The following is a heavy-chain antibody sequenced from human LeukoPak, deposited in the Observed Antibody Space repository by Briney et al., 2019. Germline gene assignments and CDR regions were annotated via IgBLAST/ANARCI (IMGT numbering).Heavy chain of an antibody. J-gene: IGHJ6*03. CDR1: GFTFTTYA. CDR3: ARGGDFGCSYGGYFYMDV. V-gene: IGHV3-23*01. Sequence: GGSLRLSCAASGFTFTTYAMNWVRQAPGKGLEWVSVIIGRGGSTYYADSVKGRFTISRENAKNSLYLQRNSLTAGDTAVYYRARGGDFGCSYGGYFYMDVWGKGNTVIVSS. D-gene: IGHD5-18*01. CDR2: IIGRGGST.